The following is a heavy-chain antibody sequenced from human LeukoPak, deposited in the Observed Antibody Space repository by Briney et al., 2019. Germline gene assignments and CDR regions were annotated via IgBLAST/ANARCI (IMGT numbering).Heavy chain of an antibody. V-gene: IGHV3-21*01. CDR1: GFTFSSYS. Sequence: GGSLRLSCAASGFTFSSYSMNWVRQAPGKGLEWVSSISSSSSYIYYADSVKGRFTISRDNAKNSLYLQMNSLRAEDTAVYYCAGDSYGYLSWFDPWGQGTLVTVSS. J-gene: IGHJ5*02. CDR2: ISSSSSYI. D-gene: IGHD5-18*01. CDR3: AGDSYGYLSWFDP.